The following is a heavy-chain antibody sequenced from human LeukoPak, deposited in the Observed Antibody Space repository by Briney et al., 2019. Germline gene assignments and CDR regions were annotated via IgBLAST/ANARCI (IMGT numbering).Heavy chain of an antibody. CDR1: GFAFSSYS. CDR3: ARDGYYYDSSGYLDAFDI. J-gene: IGHJ3*02. CDR2: ISSSSSTI. V-gene: IGHV3-48*01. D-gene: IGHD3-22*01. Sequence: GGSLRLSCAASGFAFSSYSMNWVRQAPGKGLEWVSYISSSSSTIYYADSVKGRFTISRDNAKSSLYLQMNSLRAEDTAVYYCARDGYYYDSSGYLDAFDIWGQGTMVTVSS.